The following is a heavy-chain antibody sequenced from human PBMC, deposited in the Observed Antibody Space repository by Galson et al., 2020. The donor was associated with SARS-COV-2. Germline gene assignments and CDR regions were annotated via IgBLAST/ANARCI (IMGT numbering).Heavy chain of an antibody. D-gene: IGHD3-10*01. CDR3: ARDIEDRGSGSYYKGFDP. Sequence: GESLKISCAASGFTFSSYWMSWVRQAPGKGPEWVANIKQDGSEKYYVDSVKGRFTISRDNAKNSLYLQMNSLRAEDTAVYYCARDIEDRGSGSYYKGFDPWGQGTLVTVSS. J-gene: IGHJ5*02. CDR2: IKQDGSEK. V-gene: IGHV3-7*01. CDR1: GFTFSSYW.